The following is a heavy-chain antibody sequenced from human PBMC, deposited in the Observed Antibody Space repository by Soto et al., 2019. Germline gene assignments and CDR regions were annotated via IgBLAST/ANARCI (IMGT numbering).Heavy chain of an antibody. V-gene: IGHV3-11*05. CDR3: ARWNEGLDY. D-gene: IGHD1-1*01. Sequence: QVQLVESGGGLVKPGGSLRLSCTASGFIFRDYYISWSRQAPGKGLDWISYTSQNDDYTDYADSVSGRSTVSRDNAKNSLYLQLSSLRADDTAVYYCARWNEGLDYWGQGSPVTVSS. J-gene: IGHJ4*02. CDR2: TSQNDDYT. CDR1: GFIFRDYY.